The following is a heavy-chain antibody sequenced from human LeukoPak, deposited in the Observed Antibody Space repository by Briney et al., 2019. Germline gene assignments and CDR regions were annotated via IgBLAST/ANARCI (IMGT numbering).Heavy chain of an antibody. Sequence: PGRSLGLSCAASGFTFDDYAMHWVRQAPGKGLEWVSGISWNSGSIGYADPVKGRFTISRDNAKNSLYLQMNSLRAEDTASYYCAKDLAGIAAAGTDYWGQGTLVTVSS. J-gene: IGHJ4*02. CDR3: AKDLAGIAAAGTDY. D-gene: IGHD6-13*01. V-gene: IGHV3-9*01. CDR1: GFTFDDYA. CDR2: ISWNSGSI.